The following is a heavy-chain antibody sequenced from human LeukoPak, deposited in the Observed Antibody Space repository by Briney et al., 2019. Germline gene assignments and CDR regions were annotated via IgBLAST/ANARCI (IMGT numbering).Heavy chain of an antibody. CDR2: MSGFGDYM. CDR1: GFTFTAFT. J-gene: IGHJ6*02. Sequence: GGSLRLSCAASGFTFTAFTLNWVRQAPGKGLEWVSSMSGFGDYMHYADSVKGRFTISRDNAKSSLYLQMNSLRAEDTAVYFCTRDDYSDSPTYYNGMDVWGQGTAVTVS. V-gene: IGHV3-21*06. CDR3: TRDDYSDSPTYYNGMDV. D-gene: IGHD4/OR15-4a*01.